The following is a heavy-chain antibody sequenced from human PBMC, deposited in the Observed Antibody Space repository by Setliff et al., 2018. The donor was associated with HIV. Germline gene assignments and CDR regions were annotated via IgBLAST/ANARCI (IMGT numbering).Heavy chain of an antibody. CDR1: GFTSNIYA. CDR2: ISGSGSGT. D-gene: IGHD6-19*01. CDR3: AKGIRVAGTSHFDS. J-gene: IGHJ4*02. V-gene: IGHV3-23*01. Sequence: GSLRLSCAASGFTSNIYAMSWVRQAPGKGLEWVSAISGSGSGTYYADSVKGRFTISRDNSKNTLYLQMYSLRGEDTAVYYCAKGIRVAGTSHFDSWGQGALVTVSS.